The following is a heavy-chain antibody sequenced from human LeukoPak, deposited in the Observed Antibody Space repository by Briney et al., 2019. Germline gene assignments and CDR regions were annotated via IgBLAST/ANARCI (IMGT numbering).Heavy chain of an antibody. CDR2: IIPIFGTA. CDR3: ARDFYGGNSQGITY. CDR1: GGTVSSYA. V-gene: IGHV1-69*13. D-gene: IGHD4-23*01. J-gene: IGHJ4*02. Sequence: GASVKVSCKASGGTVSSYAISWVRQAPGQGLEWMGGIIPIFGTANYAQKFQGRVTITADESTSTAYMELSSLRSEDTAVYYCARDFYGGNSQGITYWGQGTLVTVSS.